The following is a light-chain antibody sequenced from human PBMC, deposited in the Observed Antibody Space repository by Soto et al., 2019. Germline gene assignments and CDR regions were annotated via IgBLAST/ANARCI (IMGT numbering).Light chain of an antibody. CDR1: NIGSKR. V-gene: IGLV3-21*02. CDR3: QVWDSSSDHRV. CDR2: DDS. Sequence: SYELTQPPSVSVAPGQTARITWGGNNIGSKRVHWYQQKPGQAPVLVVHDDSDRHSGIPERLSGSNSGNTATLSISRVEAGDEADYYCQVWDSSSDHRVFGGGTKVTVL. J-gene: IGLJ3*02.